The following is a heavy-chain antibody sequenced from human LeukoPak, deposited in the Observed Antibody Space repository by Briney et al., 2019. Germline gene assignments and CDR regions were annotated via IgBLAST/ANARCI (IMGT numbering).Heavy chain of an antibody. D-gene: IGHD2-2*01. V-gene: IGHV1-2*02. CDR1: GYTFTGYY. Sequence: ASVKVSCKAPGYTFTGYYMHWVRQAPGQGLEWMGWINPNSGGTNYAQKFQGRVTMTRDTSISTAYMELSRLRSDDTAVYYCARSGRYCSSTSCRNWFDPWGQGTLVTVSS. CDR2: INPNSGGT. J-gene: IGHJ5*02. CDR3: ARSGRYCSSTSCRNWFDP.